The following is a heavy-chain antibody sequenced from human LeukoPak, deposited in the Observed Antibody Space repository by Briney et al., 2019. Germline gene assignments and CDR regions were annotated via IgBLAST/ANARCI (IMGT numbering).Heavy chain of an antibody. CDR2: IRYDGSNK. V-gene: IGHV3-30*02. D-gene: IGHD2-21*01. CDR1: GFTFSGFG. Sequence: GGSLRLSCAASGFTFSGFGMHWVRQAPGKGLEWVAFIRYDGSNKYYADSVKGRFTISRDNSKNTLYLQMNSLRAEDTAVYYCARALRGGDDAFDIWGQGTMVTVSS. CDR3: ARALRGGDDAFDI. J-gene: IGHJ3*02.